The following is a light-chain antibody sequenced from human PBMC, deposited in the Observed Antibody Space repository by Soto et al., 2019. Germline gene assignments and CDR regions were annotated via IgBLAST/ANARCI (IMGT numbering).Light chain of an antibody. V-gene: IGKV3-20*01. J-gene: IGKJ4*01. Sequence: EIVLTQSPGTLSLSPGERATLSCRASQSVSSDYLAWYQQKPGQAPRLLIYGASSRATGIPDRSSGSESGTDFTLTISRLEPEDFAVYYCQQYGSSPLTFGGGTKVDIK. CDR2: GAS. CDR1: QSVSSDY. CDR3: QQYGSSPLT.